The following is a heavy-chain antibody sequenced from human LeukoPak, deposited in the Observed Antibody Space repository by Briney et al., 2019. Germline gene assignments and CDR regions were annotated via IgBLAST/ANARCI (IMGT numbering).Heavy chain of an antibody. CDR1: GFTFSSYG. D-gene: IGHD5-18*01. CDR3: ARESFQTAMAYYYGMDV. J-gene: IGHJ6*02. V-gene: IGHV3-33*01. CDR2: IWYDGSNK. Sequence: PGRSLRLSCAASGFTFSSYGMHWVRQAPGKGLEWVAVIWYDGSNKYYADSAKGRFTISRDNSKNTLYLQMNSLRAEDTAVYYCARESFQTAMAYYYGMDVWGQGTTVTVSS.